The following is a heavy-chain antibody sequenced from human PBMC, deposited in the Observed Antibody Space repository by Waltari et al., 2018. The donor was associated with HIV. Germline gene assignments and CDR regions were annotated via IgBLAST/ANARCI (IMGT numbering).Heavy chain of an antibody. V-gene: IGHV3-23*01. CDR1: GFIFSNNA. CDR2: ISGNGLDT. CDR3: AGGFSHVLDY. J-gene: IGHJ4*02. Sequence: EVQLLESGGDLVQPGGSLRLSCAASGFIFSNNAMRWVRQAPGKGLEWVSSISGNGLDTNYAASVKGRFTISRDNSKNILYLQMNSLQAEDTAVYFCAGGFSHVLDYWGQGTLVTVSS. D-gene: IGHD5-18*01.